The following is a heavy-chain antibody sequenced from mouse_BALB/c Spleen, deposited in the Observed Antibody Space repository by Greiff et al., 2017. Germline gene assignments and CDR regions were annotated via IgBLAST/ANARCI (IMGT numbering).Heavy chain of an antibody. J-gene: IGHJ3*01. Sequence: EVQLVETGGGLVQPKGSLKLSCAASGFTFNTNAMNWVRQAPGKGLEWVARIRSKSNNYATYYADSVKDRFTISRDDSQSMLYLQMNNLKTEDTAMYYCVRDRDGDGRAWFAYWGQGTLVTVSA. D-gene: IGHD2-13*01. CDR2: IRSKSNNYAT. CDR3: VRDRDGDGRAWFAY. CDR1: GFTFNTNA. V-gene: IGHV10S3*01.